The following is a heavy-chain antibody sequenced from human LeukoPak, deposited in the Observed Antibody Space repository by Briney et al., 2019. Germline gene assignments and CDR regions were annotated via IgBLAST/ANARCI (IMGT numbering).Heavy chain of an antibody. V-gene: IGHV4-34*01. CDR3: ARGATISETSYFDF. D-gene: IGHD5-24*01. J-gene: IGHJ4*03. Sequence: PSETLSLTCAVYGGSFSRYYWSWIRQSPGKGLEWIAEIDHRGDTNYNPSVKSRVTISVDTSKNQFSLKVRSLSAADTAVYYCARGATISETSYFDFWGQGTPVTVSS. CDR1: GGSFSRYY. CDR2: IDHRGDT.